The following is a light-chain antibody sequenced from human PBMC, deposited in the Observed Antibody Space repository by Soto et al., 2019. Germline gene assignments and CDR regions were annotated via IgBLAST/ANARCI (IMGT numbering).Light chain of an antibody. J-gene: IGKJ2*01. CDR1: QGISSW. CDR3: QQANSFPHT. Sequence: DIQMTQSPSSVSASVGDRVTITCRASQGISSWLAWYQQKPGKAPKLLIYAASSLQSWVPSRLSVSASGTDFTLTISCRQTEDCAYYYCQQANSFPHTFGQGTKLEIK. CDR2: AAS. V-gene: IGKV1-12*01.